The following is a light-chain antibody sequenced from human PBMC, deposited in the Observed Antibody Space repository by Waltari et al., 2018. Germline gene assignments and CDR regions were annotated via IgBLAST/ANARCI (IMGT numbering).Light chain of an antibody. J-gene: IGLJ2*01. CDR2: AVG. V-gene: IGLV2-23*02. CDR3: SSYAGSSKGV. CDR1: SSDVGNYKR. Sequence: QSALTQPASVSGSPGQSITISCTGTSSDVGNYKRVSWYQQTPGKAPKLMIYAVGKRPSGVPDRFSGSKSGDMASLTISGRQPEDEAEYFCSSYAGSSKGVFGGGTKVTVL.